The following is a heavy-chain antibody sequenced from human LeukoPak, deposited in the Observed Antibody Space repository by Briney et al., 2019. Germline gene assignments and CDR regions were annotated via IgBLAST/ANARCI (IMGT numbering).Heavy chain of an antibody. V-gene: IGHV3-53*01. CDR1: GFTVSSNY. J-gene: IGHJ4*02. Sequence: PGGSLRLSCAASGFTVSSNYMSWVRHAPGKGLEWVSVIYSGGSTYYADSVKGRFTISRDNSKNTLYLQMNSLRAEDTAVYYCARLNNPSSGWAYYFDYWGQGTLVTVSS. CDR2: IYSGGST. CDR3: ARLNNPSSGWAYYFDY. D-gene: IGHD6-19*01.